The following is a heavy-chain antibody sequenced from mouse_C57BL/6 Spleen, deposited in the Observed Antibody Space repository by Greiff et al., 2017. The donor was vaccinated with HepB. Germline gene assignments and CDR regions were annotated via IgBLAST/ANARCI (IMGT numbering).Heavy chain of an antibody. D-gene: IGHD6-1*01. CDR3: AREVSLPWYFDV. Sequence: DVKLEESGGGLVKPGGSLKLSCAASGFTFSDYGMHWVRQAPEKGLEWVAYISSDSSTIYYADTVKGRFTIHRDNAKNTLFLQMSSLRSEDTAMYYCAREVSLPWYFDVWGTGTTVTVSS. J-gene: IGHJ1*03. CDR1: GFTFSDYG. CDR2: ISSDSSTI. V-gene: IGHV5-17*01.